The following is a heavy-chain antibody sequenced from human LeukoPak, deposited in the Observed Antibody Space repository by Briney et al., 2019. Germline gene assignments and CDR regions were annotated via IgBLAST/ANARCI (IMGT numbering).Heavy chain of an antibody. J-gene: IGHJ4*02. Sequence: GGSLRLSCAASGFTFTTYNMNWVRQAPGKGLEWVSSISSSISSYIYYADSVKGRFTISRDNFKNTLYLQMNSLRAEDTAVYYCARDYYYGSGSYYSLGAIDYWGQGTLVTVSS. CDR2: ISSSISSYI. D-gene: IGHD3-10*01. CDR1: GFTFTTYN. CDR3: ARDYYYGSGSYYSLGAIDY. V-gene: IGHV3-21*01.